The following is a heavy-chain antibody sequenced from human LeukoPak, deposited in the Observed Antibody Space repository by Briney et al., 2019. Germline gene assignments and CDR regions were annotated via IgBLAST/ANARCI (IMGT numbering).Heavy chain of an antibody. Sequence: GGSLRLSCAASGFTFSSHWMHCVRHALGEGGVCVSHFCYEGSSTTYADSVKGRYTISRDNAKNTLYLQMNSLRAEDTAVYYCASDSYSPEYFQHWGQGTLVTVSS. J-gene: IGHJ1*01. V-gene: IGHV3-74*01. CDR2: FCYEGSST. CDR3: ASDSYSPEYFQH. CDR1: GFTFSSHW. D-gene: IGHD2-15*01.